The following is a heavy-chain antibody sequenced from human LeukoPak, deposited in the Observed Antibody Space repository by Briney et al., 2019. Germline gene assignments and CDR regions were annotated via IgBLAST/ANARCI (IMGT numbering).Heavy chain of an antibody. J-gene: IGHJ6*02. D-gene: IGHD3-22*01. CDR3: ARLSPNYYDSSGYYSDYYYGMDV. V-gene: IGHV5-51*01. Sequence: GESLKISCKGSGYSFTSYWVGWVRQMPGKGLEWMGIIYPGDSDTRYSPSFQGQVTISADKSISTAYLQWSSLKASDAAMYYCARLSPNYYDSSGYYSDYYYGMDVWGQGTTVTVSS. CDR2: IYPGDSDT. CDR1: GYSFTSYW.